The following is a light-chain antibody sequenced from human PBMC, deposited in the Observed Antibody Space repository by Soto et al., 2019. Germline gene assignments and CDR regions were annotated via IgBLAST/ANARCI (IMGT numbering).Light chain of an antibody. Sequence: DIQMTQSPSSLSASVGDRVTITCRASQSMSSYLNWYQQKPGKAPKLLIYAASSLQSGVPSRFSGSGSGTDFTLTISSLQPEDFATYYCQQSYSTPRGFGQGTKLEIK. CDR2: AAS. V-gene: IGKV1-39*01. J-gene: IGKJ2*03. CDR1: QSMSSY. CDR3: QQSYSTPRG.